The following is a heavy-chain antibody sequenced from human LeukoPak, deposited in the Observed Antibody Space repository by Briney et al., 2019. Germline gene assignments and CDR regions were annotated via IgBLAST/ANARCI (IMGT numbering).Heavy chain of an antibody. V-gene: IGHV4-4*02. Sequence: PSETLSLTRAVSGGSISDSNWWNWVRQPPGKGLEWIGEIDHRGSTNYNPSLRSRVTISIDKSKNQFSLKVTSVTAADTAVYYCAGGYGSGSYYVFDYWGQGTLVTVSS. CDR3: AGGYGSGSYYVFDY. J-gene: IGHJ4*02. CDR2: IDHRGST. CDR1: GGSISDSNW. D-gene: IGHD3-10*01.